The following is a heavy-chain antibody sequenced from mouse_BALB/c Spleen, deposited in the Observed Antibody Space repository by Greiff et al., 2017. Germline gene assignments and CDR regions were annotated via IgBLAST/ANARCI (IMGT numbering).Heavy chain of an antibody. V-gene: IGHV2-2*02. CDR1: GFSLTSYG. CDR2: IWSGGST. Sequence: QVHVKQSGPGLVQPSQSLSITCTVSGFSLTSYGVHWVRQSPGKGLEWLGVIWSGGSTDYNAAFISRLSISKDNSKSQVFFKMNSLQANDTAIYYCAIITTATYWYFDVWGAGTTVTVSS. D-gene: IGHD1-2*01. CDR3: AIITTATYWYFDV. J-gene: IGHJ1*01.